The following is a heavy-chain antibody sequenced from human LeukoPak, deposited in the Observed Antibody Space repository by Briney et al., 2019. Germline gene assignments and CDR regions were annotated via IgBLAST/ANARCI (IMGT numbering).Heavy chain of an antibody. CDR3: AKQRTYFDY. Sequence: GGSLRPSCAASGFTLSSYAMSWVRQAPGKGLEWVSSISASGGSTNYADSVKGRFTISRDNSKNTVYLQMNSLRAEDTAVYYCAKQRTYFDYWGQGTLVTVSS. D-gene: IGHD3/OR15-3a*01. J-gene: IGHJ4*02. CDR1: GFTLSSYA. V-gene: IGHV3-23*01. CDR2: ISASGGST.